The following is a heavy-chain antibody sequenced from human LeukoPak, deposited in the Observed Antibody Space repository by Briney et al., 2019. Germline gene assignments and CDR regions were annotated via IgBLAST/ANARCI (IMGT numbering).Heavy chain of an antibody. CDR3: ARDRDGSGWHDY. Sequence: GGSLRLSCAASGFTFSSYAMSWVRQAPGKGLEWVSTISGRGRSSYYADSVKGRFTISRDNSKNTLYLQMNSLRAEDTAVYYCARDRDGSGWHDYWGQGTLVTVSS. V-gene: IGHV3-23*01. D-gene: IGHD6-19*01. CDR2: ISGRGRSS. J-gene: IGHJ4*02. CDR1: GFTFSSYA.